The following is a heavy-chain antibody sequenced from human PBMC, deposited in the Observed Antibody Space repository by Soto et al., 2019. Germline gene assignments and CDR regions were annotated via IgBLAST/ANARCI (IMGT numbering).Heavy chain of an antibody. V-gene: IGHV4-34*01. CDR2: INHSGST. CDR3: ARASAYRDWFDP. Sequence: PSETLSLTCAVYGGSFSVYYWSWIRQPPGKGLEWIGEINHSGSTNYNPSLKSRVTISVDTSKNQFSLKLSSVTAADTAVYYCARASAYRDWFDPWGQGTLVTVSS. D-gene: IGHD6-25*01. J-gene: IGHJ5*02. CDR1: GGSFSVYY.